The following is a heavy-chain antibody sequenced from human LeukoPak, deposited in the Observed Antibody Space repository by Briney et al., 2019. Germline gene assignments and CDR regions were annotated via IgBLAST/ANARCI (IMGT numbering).Heavy chain of an antibody. J-gene: IGHJ4*02. V-gene: IGHV3-23*01. CDR3: AKDMKPDGLWDADY. D-gene: IGHD1-14*01. CDR2: ISGSGGQT. Sequence: GGSLRLSCAASGFTFGTYSMSWARQAPGKGLEWVSGISGSGGQTFYADSVKGRFTISRDNSNSFLFLHMDSLRAEDTALYYCAKDMKPDGLWDADYWGQGTLVTVSS. CDR1: GFTFGTYS.